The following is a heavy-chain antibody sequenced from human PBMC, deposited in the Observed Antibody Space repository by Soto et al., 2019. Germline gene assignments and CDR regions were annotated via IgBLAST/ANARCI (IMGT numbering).Heavy chain of an antibody. Sequence: QVQLVQSGAEVKKPGSSVKVSCKASGGTFSSYSINWVRQAPGQGLEWMGEIIPIFGTANYAQKFQGRVTINEYESTSTAYMERSSLRSEDTAVYYCARDGGRHSGGIDYWGQGTLVTVSS. CDR3: ARDGGRHSGGIDY. D-gene: IGHD1-26*01. CDR2: IIPIFGTA. J-gene: IGHJ4*02. CDR1: GGTFSSYS. V-gene: IGHV1-69*01.